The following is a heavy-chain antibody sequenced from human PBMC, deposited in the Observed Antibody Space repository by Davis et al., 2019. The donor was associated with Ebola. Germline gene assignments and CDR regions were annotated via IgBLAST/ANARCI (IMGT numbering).Heavy chain of an antibody. J-gene: IGHJ6*02. D-gene: IGHD3-10*01. CDR1: GASIASGGYY. V-gene: IGHV4-61*08. CDR3: ARVLPEEGMDV. CDR2: IYYSGST. Sequence: SETLSLTCAVSGASIASGGYYWSWIRQPPGKGLEWIGYIYYSGSTNYNPSLKSRVTISVDTSKNQFSLKLSSVTAADTAVYYCARVLPEEGMDVWGQGTTVTVSS.